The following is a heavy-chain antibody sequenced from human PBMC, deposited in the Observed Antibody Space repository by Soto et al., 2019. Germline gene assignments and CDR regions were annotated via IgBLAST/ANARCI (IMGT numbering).Heavy chain of an antibody. J-gene: IGHJ5*02. CDR1: CFSLGTRGVG. CDR2: IYWNDDK. V-gene: IGHV2-5*01. Sequence: GPPVLNPPQTLTLTCIFSCFSLGTRGVGVGWIRQPPGKALEWLGFIYWNDDKRYSPSLKSRLTITKDASKNQVVLTMTNMDPVDTATYYCAKSGSSGWYGWFDPWGQGTLVTVSS. CDR3: AKSGSSGWYGWFDP. D-gene: IGHD6-19*01.